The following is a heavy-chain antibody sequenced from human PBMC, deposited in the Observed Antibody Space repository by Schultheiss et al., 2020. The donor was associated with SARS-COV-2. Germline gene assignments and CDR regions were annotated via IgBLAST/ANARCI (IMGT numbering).Heavy chain of an antibody. CDR1: GFTVSSNY. CDR3: ARWGSAYCGGDCYYDY. D-gene: IGHD2-21*01. Sequence: GESLKISCAASGFTVSSNYMSWVRQAPGKGLEWVSVIYSGGSTYYADSVKGRFTISRDNSKNTLYLQMNSLRAEDTAVYYCARWGSAYCGGDCYYDYWGQGTLVTVSS. J-gene: IGHJ4*02. V-gene: IGHV3-53*01. CDR2: IYSGGST.